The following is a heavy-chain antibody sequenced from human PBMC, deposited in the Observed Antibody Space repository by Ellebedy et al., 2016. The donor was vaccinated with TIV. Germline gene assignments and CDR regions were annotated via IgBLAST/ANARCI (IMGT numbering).Heavy chain of an antibody. CDR2: INAGNGNT. CDR3: ARKEIQLWLSLAVNYYGMDV. J-gene: IGHJ6*02. D-gene: IGHD5-18*01. V-gene: IGHV1-3*01. CDR1: GYTFTSYA. Sequence: ASVKVSCXASGYTFTSYAMHWVRQAPGQRLEWMGWINAGNGNTKYSQKFQGRVTMTEDTSTDTAYMELSSLRSEDTAVYYCARKEIQLWLSLAVNYYGMDVWGQGTTVTVSS.